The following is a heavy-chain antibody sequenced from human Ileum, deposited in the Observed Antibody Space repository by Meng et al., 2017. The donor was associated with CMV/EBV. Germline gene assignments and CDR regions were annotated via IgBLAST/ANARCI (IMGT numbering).Heavy chain of an antibody. CDR2: INTDGSAT. J-gene: IGHJ4*01. CDR1: GFTFSTYY. V-gene: IGHV3-74*03. D-gene: IGHD3-3*01. Sequence: GKSLKISCAASGFTFSTYYMHWVRQAPGKGLVWVSLINTDGSATKYADSVKGRFTISRDNAKNTLYLQMNSLRVEDSAVYYCARSWSTYYPFDYWVQGTLVTVSS. CDR3: ARSWSTYYPFDY.